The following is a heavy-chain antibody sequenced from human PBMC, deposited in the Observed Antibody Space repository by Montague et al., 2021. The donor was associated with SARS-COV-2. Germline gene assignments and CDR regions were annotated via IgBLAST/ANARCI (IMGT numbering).Heavy chain of an antibody. CDR1: GGSFRYYY. V-gene: IGHV4-34*01. J-gene: IGHJ4*02. Sequence: SETRSLTCAIYGGSFRYYYYYWVRQAPGKGLERIGEVSHTGGTNYNPSLKSQVIISMDTSKNQFSLKLTSVTAADTAVYYCAADVWTGPTVQAYWGQGTLLTVSS. D-gene: IGHD3/OR15-3a*01. CDR3: AADVWTGPTVQAY. CDR2: VSHTGGT.